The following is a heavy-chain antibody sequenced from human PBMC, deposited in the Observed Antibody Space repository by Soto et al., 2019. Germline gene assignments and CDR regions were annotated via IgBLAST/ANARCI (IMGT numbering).Heavy chain of an antibody. V-gene: IGHV4-59*01. Sequence: SETLSLTCAVYGGSISSYYWSWIRQPPGKGLEWIGYIYYSGSTNYNPSLKSRVTISVDTSKNQFSLKLSSVTAADTAVYYCARVLNDYGDYALDNWFDPWGQGTLVTVSS. D-gene: IGHD4-17*01. CDR2: IYYSGST. CDR1: GGSISSYY. CDR3: ARVLNDYGDYALDNWFDP. J-gene: IGHJ5*02.